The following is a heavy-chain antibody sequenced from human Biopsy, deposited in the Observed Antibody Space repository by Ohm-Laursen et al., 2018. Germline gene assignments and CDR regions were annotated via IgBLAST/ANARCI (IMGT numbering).Heavy chain of an antibody. CDR1: GFTFSSYA. D-gene: IGHD4-17*01. CDR3: AKPADSYGSEFYFDY. J-gene: IGHJ4*02. V-gene: IGHV3-23*01. CDR2: INTSGGST. Sequence: SLRLSCSASGFTFSSYAMTWVRQAPGKGLEWVSVINTSGGSTHYAVSEKGRFTISRDNSKNTLYLRMNSLRAEDTAVYYCAKPADSYGSEFYFDYWGQGTLVTVSS.